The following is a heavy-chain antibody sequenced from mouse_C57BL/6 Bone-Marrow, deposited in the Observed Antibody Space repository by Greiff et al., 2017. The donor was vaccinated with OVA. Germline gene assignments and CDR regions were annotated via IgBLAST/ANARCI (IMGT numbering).Heavy chain of an antibody. V-gene: IGHV1-55*01. D-gene: IGHD1-1*01. CDR3: ARIVVTTVVSFDY. J-gene: IGHJ2*01. Sequence: QVQLQQPGAELVKPGASVKMSCKASGYTFTSYWITWVKQRPGQGLEWIGDIYPGSGSTNYNEKFKSKATLTVDTSSSTAYMQLSSLTSEDSAVYYCARIVVTTVVSFDYWGQGTTLTVSS. CDR1: GYTFTSYW. CDR2: IYPGSGST.